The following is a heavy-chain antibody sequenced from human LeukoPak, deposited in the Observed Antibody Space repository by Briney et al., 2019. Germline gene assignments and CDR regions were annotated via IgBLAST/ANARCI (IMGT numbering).Heavy chain of an antibody. CDR1: GFTFSSYA. CDR2: ISGSGGST. Sequence: GGSLRLSCAASGFTFSSYAMSWVRQAPGKGLEWVSAISGSGGSTYYADSVKGRFTISRDNSKNTLYLQMNSLRAEDTAVYYCAKALEPGGRIVVVPAASYYFDYWGQGTLVTVSS. CDR3: AKALEPGGRIVVVPAASYYFDY. V-gene: IGHV3-23*01. J-gene: IGHJ4*02. D-gene: IGHD2-2*01.